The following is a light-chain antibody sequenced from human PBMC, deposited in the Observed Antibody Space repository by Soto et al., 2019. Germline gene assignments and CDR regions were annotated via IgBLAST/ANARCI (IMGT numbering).Light chain of an antibody. Sequence: QSVLTQPPSASGTPGQRVTISCSGSSSNIGSNTVNWYQQLPGAAPKLLIDNNNQRPSGVPDRLSASKSGTSASLAISGLQSEDEAGYYCAAWDDSLTGVVFGTGTKVTVL. CDR1: SSNIGSNT. V-gene: IGLV1-44*01. CDR3: AAWDDSLTGVV. J-gene: IGLJ1*01. CDR2: NNN.